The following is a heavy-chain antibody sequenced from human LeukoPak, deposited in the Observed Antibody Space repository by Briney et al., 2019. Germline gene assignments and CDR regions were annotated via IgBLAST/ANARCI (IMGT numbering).Heavy chain of an antibody. V-gene: IGHV4-59*01. J-gene: IGHJ4*02. CDR1: GGPISSYY. Sequence: SETLSLTCTVSGGPISSYYWSWIRQPPGKGLEWIGYIYYSGSTNYNPSLKSRVTISVDTSKNQFSLKLSSVTAADTAVYYCARGVYSCSWPFDYWGQGTLVTVSS. CDR3: ARGVYSCSWPFDY. CDR2: IYYSGST. D-gene: IGHD6-13*01.